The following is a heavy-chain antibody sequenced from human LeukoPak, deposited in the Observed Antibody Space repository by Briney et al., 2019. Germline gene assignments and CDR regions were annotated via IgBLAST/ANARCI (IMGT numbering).Heavy chain of an antibody. CDR2: IYYTGRT. D-gene: IGHD5-18*01. CDR3: ASAPLGNSFGYMAY. Sequence: SQTLSLTCTVSGGSISSAGYYWNWIRQHPTEGLEWIGHIYYTGRTTYNPSVKSRVTISADTSKNQFSLKLNSVTAADTAVYFCASAPLGNSFGYMAYWGQGALVTVSS. CDR1: GGSISSAGYY. V-gene: IGHV4-31*03. J-gene: IGHJ4*02.